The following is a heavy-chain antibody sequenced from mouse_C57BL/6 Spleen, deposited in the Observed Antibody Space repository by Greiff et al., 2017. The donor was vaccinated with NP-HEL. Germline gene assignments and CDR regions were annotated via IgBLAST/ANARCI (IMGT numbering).Heavy chain of an antibody. V-gene: IGHV1-82*01. Sequence: QVQLQQSGPELVKPGASVKISCKASGYAFSSSWMNWVKQRPGKGLEWIGRIYPGDGDTNYNGKFKGKATLTADKSSSTAYMQLSSLTSEDSAVYFCARWGGNYVFYAMDYWGQGTSVTVSS. CDR1: GYAFSSSW. CDR2: IYPGDGDT. CDR3: ARWGGNYVFYAMDY. J-gene: IGHJ4*01. D-gene: IGHD2-1*01.